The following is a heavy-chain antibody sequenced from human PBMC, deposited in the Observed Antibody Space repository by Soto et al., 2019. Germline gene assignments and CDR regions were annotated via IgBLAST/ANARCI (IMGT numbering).Heavy chain of an antibody. CDR3: ARLVAAGITYYFDS. V-gene: IGHV2-5*02. CDR2: IYWDDDK. CDR1: AFSLSTSGVG. D-gene: IGHD2-21*01. J-gene: IGHJ4*02. Sequence: QITLKESGPTLVKPTQTLTLTCTFSAFSLSTSGVGVGWIRQPPGKALEWLTFIYWDDDKRYSPSLKSRLTITKDTSKNQVVLTMTNMDPLDTATYYCARLVAAGITYYFDSWGQGTLVPVSS.